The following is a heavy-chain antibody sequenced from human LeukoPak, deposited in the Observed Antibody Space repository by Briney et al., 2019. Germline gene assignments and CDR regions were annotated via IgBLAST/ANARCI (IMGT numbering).Heavy chain of an antibody. CDR2: IYYSGST. D-gene: IGHD7-27*01. Sequence: SETLSLTCTVSGDSISSSSSYWGWIRQPPGEGLEWIGSIYYSGSTYYNTSLKSRVTISADTSQNQFSLKLSSVTAADTAVYYCASRKLGNDYWGQGTLVTVSS. J-gene: IGHJ4*02. CDR1: GDSISSSSSY. V-gene: IGHV4-39*07. CDR3: ASRKLGNDY.